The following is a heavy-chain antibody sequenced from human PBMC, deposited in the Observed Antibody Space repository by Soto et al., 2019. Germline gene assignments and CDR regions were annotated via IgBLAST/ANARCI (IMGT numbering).Heavy chain of an antibody. CDR3: TRDLPSGHCSSTSCYYYYYYGMDV. CDR2: IRSKAYGGTT. Sequence: HPGGSLRLSCTASGFTFGDYAMSWFRQAPGKGLEWVGFIRSKAYGGTTEYAASVKGRFIISRDDSKSIAYLQMNSLKTEDTAVYYCTRDLPSGHCSSTSCYYYYYYGMDVWGQGTTVTVSS. V-gene: IGHV3-49*03. D-gene: IGHD2-2*01. J-gene: IGHJ6*02. CDR1: GFTFGDYA.